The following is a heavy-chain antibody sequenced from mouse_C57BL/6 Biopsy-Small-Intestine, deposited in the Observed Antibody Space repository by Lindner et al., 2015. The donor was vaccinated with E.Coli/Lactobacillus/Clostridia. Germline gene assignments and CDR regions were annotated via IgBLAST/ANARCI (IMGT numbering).Heavy chain of an antibody. CDR1: GFTFSDYG. CDR3: ARKHYYGSNYFDY. J-gene: IGHJ2*01. Sequence: VQLQESGGGLVKPGGSLKLSCAASGFTFSDYGMHWVRQAPEKGLEWIAYISSGSSTIYYADTVKGRFTISRDNAKKTLFLQMTSLRSGDTAMYYCARKHYYGSNYFDYWGQGTTLTVSS. V-gene: IGHV5-17*01. CDR2: ISSGSSTI. D-gene: IGHD1-1*01.